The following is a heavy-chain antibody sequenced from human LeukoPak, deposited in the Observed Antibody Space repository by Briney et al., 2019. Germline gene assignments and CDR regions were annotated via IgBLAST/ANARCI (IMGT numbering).Heavy chain of an antibody. D-gene: IGHD3-9*01. Sequence: KTGGSLRLSCAASGFSFSTYNMYWVRQAPGKGLEWVSSITMSSTYIYHADSVKGRFTISRDNAKNSLFLQMNSLRAEDTAVYYCARVLRDYYFDYWGQGTLVTVSS. J-gene: IGHJ4*02. CDR3: ARVLRDYYFDY. V-gene: IGHV3-21*01. CDR1: GFSFSTYN. CDR2: ITMSSTYI.